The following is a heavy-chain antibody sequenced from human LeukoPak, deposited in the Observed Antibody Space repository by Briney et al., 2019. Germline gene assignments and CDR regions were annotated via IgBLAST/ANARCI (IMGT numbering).Heavy chain of an antibody. D-gene: IGHD3-10*01. J-gene: IGHJ4*02. CDR2: IYYSGST. V-gene: IGHV4-30-4*01. CDR3: AREGYGSGNDY. CDR1: GGSISSGDYY. Sequence: PSETLSLTCTVSGGSISSGDYYWSWIRRPPGKGLEWIGYIYYSGSTYYNPSLKSRVTISVDTSKNQFSLKLSSVTAADTAVYYCAREGYGSGNDYWGQGTLVTVSS.